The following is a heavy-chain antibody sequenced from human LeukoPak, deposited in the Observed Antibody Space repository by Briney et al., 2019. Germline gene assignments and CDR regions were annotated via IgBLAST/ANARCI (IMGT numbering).Heavy chain of an antibody. Sequence: GGSLRLSCAASGFSVSSNYISWVRQAPGKGLEWVSIIYSDGSTFHADSVKGRFTMSRDNSKNTLDLQMNSLRADDTAVYFCARDRHRYSATNGDGDAFDIWGQGIMVTVTS. V-gene: IGHV3-53*01. CDR1: GFSVSSNY. J-gene: IGHJ3*02. CDR2: IYSDGST. D-gene: IGHD5-12*01. CDR3: ARDRHRYSATNGDGDAFDI.